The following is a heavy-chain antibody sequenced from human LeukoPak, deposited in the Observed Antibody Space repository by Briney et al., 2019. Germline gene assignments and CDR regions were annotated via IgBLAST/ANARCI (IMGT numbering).Heavy chain of an antibody. V-gene: IGHV3-33*01. CDR1: AFTFSNYG. CDR3: ARRAGASSHPYDY. CDR2: IRYDGSNK. Sequence: GGSLRLSCAASAFTFSNYGMHWVRQTPGKGLEWVALIRYDGSNKDYADSVKGRFTISRDHSKNTLYLQMNSLRAEDTAVYYCARRAGASSHPYDYWGQGTLVTVSS. D-gene: IGHD4/OR15-4a*01. J-gene: IGHJ4*02.